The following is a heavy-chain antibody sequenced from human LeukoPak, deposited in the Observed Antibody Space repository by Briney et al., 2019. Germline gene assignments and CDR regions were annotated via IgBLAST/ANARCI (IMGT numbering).Heavy chain of an antibody. D-gene: IGHD2-21*02. V-gene: IGHV3-13*01. J-gene: IGHJ4*02. Sequence: GGSLRLSCAASGFTFSGYDMHWVRQATGKGLEWVSAIGTAGDTYYPGSVKGRFTISRENAKTSLYLQMNSLRAGDTAVYYCARDTDGGDCLWGQGTLVTVSS. CDR3: ARDTDGGDCL. CDR2: IGTAGDT. CDR1: GFTFSGYD.